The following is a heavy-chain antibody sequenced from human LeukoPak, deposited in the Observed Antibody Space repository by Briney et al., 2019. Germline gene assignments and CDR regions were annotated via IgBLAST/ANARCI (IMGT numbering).Heavy chain of an antibody. CDR2: ISYDGSNK. J-gene: IGHJ4*02. CDR1: GFTFSSYA. CDR3: ARDLPGELDY. Sequence: GRSLRLSCAASGFTFSSYAMHWVRQAPGKGLEWVAVISYDGSNKYYADSVKGRFTISRDNSKNTLYLQMNSLRAEDTAVYYCARDLPGELDYWGQETLVTVSS. V-gene: IGHV3-30-3*01. D-gene: IGHD3-10*01.